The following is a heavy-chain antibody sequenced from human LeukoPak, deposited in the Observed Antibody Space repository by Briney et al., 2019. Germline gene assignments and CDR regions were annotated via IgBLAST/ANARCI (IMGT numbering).Heavy chain of an antibody. J-gene: IGHJ6*03. CDR1: GGSISSGTYY. CDR3: ARLHYGGNYGYYYYYMDV. Sequence: PSETLSLTCTVSGGSISSGTYYWAWIRQPPGRGLEWIGTIYHSGSTYYNPSLKSRVTISVDTSKNQFSLKLSSVTAADTAVYYCARLHYGGNYGYYYYYMDVWGKGTTVTVSS. V-gene: IGHV4-39*01. CDR2: IYHSGST. D-gene: IGHD4-23*01.